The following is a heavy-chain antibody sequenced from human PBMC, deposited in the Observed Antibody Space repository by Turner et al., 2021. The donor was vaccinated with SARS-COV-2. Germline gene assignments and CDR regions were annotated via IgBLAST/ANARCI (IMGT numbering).Heavy chain of an antibody. V-gene: IGHV3-33*01. D-gene: IGHD5-12*01. J-gene: IGHJ4*02. CDR1: GFTFSSYG. Sequence: QVQLVESGGGVVQPGRSLRLSCEASGFTFSSYGMHWVRQAPGKGREWVAVIWYDGSNKYYADSVKGRFTISRDNSKNTLYLQMNSLRAEDTAVYYCARDGGYSGYAYFDYWGQGTLVTVSS. CDR2: IWYDGSNK. CDR3: ARDGGYSGYAYFDY.